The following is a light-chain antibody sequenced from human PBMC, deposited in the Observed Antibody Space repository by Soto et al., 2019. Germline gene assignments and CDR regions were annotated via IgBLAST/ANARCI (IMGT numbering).Light chain of an antibody. Sequence: EIVMTQSPATLSVSPGERVTLSCRASQSVRTNLAWYQHKPGQAPRLLIYGASNRATGFPARFSGSGSGTEFTLTISSLQSEDFAVYYCQQYNDNWPTFGQGTKVDIK. CDR1: QSVRTN. J-gene: IGKJ1*01. CDR2: GAS. CDR3: QQYNDNWPT. V-gene: IGKV3-15*01.